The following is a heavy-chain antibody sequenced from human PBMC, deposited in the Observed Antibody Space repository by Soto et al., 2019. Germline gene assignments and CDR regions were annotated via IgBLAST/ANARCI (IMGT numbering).Heavy chain of an antibody. Sequence: PGGSLRLSCAASGFTFSSYGMHWVRQAPGKGLEWVAVIWYDGSNKYYADSVKGRFTISRDNSKNTLYLQMNSLRAEDTAVYYCARGGCSSTSCYDYWGQGTLVTVS. V-gene: IGHV3-33*01. CDR1: GFTFSSYG. D-gene: IGHD2-2*01. CDR3: ARGGCSSTSCYDY. J-gene: IGHJ4*02. CDR2: IWYDGSNK.